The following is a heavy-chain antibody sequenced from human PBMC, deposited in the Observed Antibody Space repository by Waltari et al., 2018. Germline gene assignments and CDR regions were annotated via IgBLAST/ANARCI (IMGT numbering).Heavy chain of an antibody. CDR2: THYNGSS. V-gene: IGHV4-39*07. D-gene: IGHD3-10*01. Sequence: QLHLQESGPGLVKPSEPLSLTCTVSGGSITSSNYYWGWIRQSPGMGLEWIGITHYNGSSHYSPSLKNRVTLSVDTSRNQFSLKLSSVTAADTAIYYCARESGRDYYLDSWGQGTLVTVSS. CDR3: ARESGRDYYLDS. CDR1: GGSITSSNYY. J-gene: IGHJ4*02.